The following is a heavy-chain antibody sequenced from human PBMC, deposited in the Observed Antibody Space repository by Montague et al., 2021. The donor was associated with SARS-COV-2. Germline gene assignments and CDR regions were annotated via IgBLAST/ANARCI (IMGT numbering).Heavy chain of an antibody. D-gene: IGHD6-13*01. J-gene: IGHJ6*04. Sequence: SLRLSCAASGFTFSDYSMSWIRQAPGKGLEWVSYISSSSSYTNYADSVKGRFTISRDNAKNSLYLQMNSLRAEDTAVYYCASGSLSSSGKMDVWGKGTTVTVSS. CDR3: ASGSLSSSGKMDV. CDR2: ISSSSSYT. V-gene: IGHV3-11*03. CDR1: GFTFSDYS.